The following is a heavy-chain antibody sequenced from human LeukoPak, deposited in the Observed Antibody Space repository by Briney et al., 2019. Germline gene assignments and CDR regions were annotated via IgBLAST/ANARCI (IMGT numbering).Heavy chain of an antibody. CDR2: IYYSGST. CDR3: ARQTPEILRYFDWLLSPSWFDP. CDR1: GGSIGSSSYY. J-gene: IGHJ5*02. D-gene: IGHD3-9*01. Sequence: SETLSLTCTVSGGSIGSSSYYWGWIRQPPGKGLEWIGSIYYSGSTYYNPSLKSRVTISVDTSKNQFPLKLSSVTAADTAVYYCARQTPEILRYFDWLLSPSWFDPWGQGTLVTVSS. V-gene: IGHV4-39*01.